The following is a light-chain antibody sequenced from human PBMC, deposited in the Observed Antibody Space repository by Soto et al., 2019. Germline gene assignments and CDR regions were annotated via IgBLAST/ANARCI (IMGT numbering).Light chain of an antibody. CDR1: SSDVGGYNF. Sequence: QSALTQPPSASGSPGQSVTISCTGTSSDVGGYNFVSWYQQHPGKAPKLMIYEVSKRPSGVPDRFSGSKSGNMASLTVSGLQADDEADYYCTSYAGSNIPVVFGGGTKLTVL. CDR2: EVS. V-gene: IGLV2-8*01. J-gene: IGLJ2*01. CDR3: TSYAGSNIPVV.